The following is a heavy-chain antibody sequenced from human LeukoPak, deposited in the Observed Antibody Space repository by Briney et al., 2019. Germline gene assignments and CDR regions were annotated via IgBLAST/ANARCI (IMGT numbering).Heavy chain of an antibody. V-gene: IGHV1-2*06. CDR3: ARPYYDSSGYYGGYNY. Sequence: SVKVSCKASGYTFTGYYMHLVRQAPGQGLEWMGRINPNSGGTNYAQKFQGRVTMTRDTSISTAYMELSRLRSDDTAVYYCARPYYDSSGYYGGYNYWGQGTLVTVSS. J-gene: IGHJ4*02. CDR2: INPNSGGT. CDR1: GYTFTGYY. D-gene: IGHD3-22*01.